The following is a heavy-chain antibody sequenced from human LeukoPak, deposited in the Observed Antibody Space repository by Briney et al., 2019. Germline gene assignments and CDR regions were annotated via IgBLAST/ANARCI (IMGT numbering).Heavy chain of an antibody. V-gene: IGHV4-34*01. J-gene: IGHJ4*02. Sequence: SETLSLTCAVYGGSFSGYYWSWIRLPPGKGLEWIGEINHSGSTNYNPSLKSRVTISVDTSKNQFSLKLSSVTAADTAVYYCARVDPYYYGSGSYTYYFDYWGQGTLVTVSS. D-gene: IGHD3-10*01. CDR2: INHSGST. CDR1: GGSFSGYY. CDR3: ARVDPYYYGSGSYTYYFDY.